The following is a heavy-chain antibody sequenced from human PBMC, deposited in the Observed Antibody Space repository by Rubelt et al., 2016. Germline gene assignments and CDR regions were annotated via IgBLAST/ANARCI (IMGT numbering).Heavy chain of an antibody. Sequence: LEEPSETLSLTCAVYGGSFSGYYWRWIRQPPGKVLEWIGEINHSGGISYNPSLKSRVTISVDTSTNQISLKVRSVTAADTAVYYCARGWVGSYQFYYYYGMDVWARGTTVTVSS. CDR3: ARGWVGSYQFYYYYGMDV. CDR2: INHSGGI. V-gene: IGHV4-34*01. D-gene: IGHD1-26*01. CDR1: GGSFSGYY. J-gene: IGHJ6*02.